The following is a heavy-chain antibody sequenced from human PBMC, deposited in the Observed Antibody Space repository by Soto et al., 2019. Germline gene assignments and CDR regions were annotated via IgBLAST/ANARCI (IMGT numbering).Heavy chain of an antibody. Sequence: QVQLVESGGGVGQPGRSLRLSCAASGFTFSSYAMHWVRQAPGQGLEWVAGISYDGSNKYYADSVKGRFTISRDNSKNTVYLQMNSLRAEDTAVYYCATSFFSGKPSDYYYGMDVWGQGTTVNVPS. CDR2: ISYDGSNK. CDR3: ATSFFSGKPSDYYYGMDV. CDR1: GFTFSSYA. J-gene: IGHJ6*02. V-gene: IGHV3-30-3*01. D-gene: IGHD3-10*01.